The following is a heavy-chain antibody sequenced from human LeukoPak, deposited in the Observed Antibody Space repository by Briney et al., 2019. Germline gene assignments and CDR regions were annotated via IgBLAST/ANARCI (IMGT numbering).Heavy chain of an antibody. Sequence: GGSLRLSCAASGFTFSSYGMHWVRQAPGKGLEWVAFIRHDGSNKNYADSVKVRFTISRDNSKNTLYLQMDSLRAEDTAVYYCARDLGSDSSWGQGTLVTVSS. CDR1: GFTFSSYG. V-gene: IGHV3-30*02. CDR2: IRHDGSNK. CDR3: ARDLGSDSS. J-gene: IGHJ4*02. D-gene: IGHD2/OR15-2a*01.